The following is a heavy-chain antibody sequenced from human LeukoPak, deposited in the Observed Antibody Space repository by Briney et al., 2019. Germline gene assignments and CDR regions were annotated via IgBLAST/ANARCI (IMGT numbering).Heavy chain of an antibody. CDR2: IWYDGSNK. J-gene: IGHJ4*02. CDR1: GFTFSSYG. Sequence: GRSLRLSCAASGFTFSSYGMHWVRQAPGKGLEWVAVIWYDGSNKYYADSVKGRFTISRDNAKHSLYLQINSLRADDTAVYYCARGDYGDYYFDYWGQGTLVTVSS. D-gene: IGHD4-17*01. CDR3: ARGDYGDYYFDY. V-gene: IGHV3-33*01.